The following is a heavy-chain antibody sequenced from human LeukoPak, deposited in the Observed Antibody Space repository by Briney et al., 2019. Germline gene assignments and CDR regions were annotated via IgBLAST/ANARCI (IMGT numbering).Heavy chain of an antibody. Sequence: SEALSLTCAVYGGSFSGYYWSWIRQPPGKGMEWIVEINHSGSTNYNPSLNSRVTISVDTSKNHFSLKLSSVTAADTAVYYCARLVGATGGYWGQGTLVTVSS. CDR3: ARLVGATGGY. CDR2: INHSGST. J-gene: IGHJ4*02. V-gene: IGHV4-34*01. D-gene: IGHD1-26*01. CDR1: GGSFSGYY.